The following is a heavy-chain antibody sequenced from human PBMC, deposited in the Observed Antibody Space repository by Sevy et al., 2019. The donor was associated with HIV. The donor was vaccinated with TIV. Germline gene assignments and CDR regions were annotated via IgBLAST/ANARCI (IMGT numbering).Heavy chain of an antibody. CDR3: ARDGAGGYGDYEVGYFDS. Sequence: GGSLRLSCAASRFTFVSYTMNWVRQAPGKGLEWISSISSSSNSIDYADSVKGRFTISRDNAKNSLYLQMNSLRADDTAVYYCARDGAGGYGDYEVGYFDSWGQGTLLTVSS. V-gene: IGHV3-21*01. CDR1: RFTFVSYT. J-gene: IGHJ4*02. CDR2: ISSSSNSI. D-gene: IGHD4-17*01.